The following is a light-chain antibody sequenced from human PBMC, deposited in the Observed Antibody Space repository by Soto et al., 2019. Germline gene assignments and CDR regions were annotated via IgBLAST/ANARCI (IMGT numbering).Light chain of an antibody. J-gene: IGKJ4*01. CDR3: QQYDYPPST. CDR1: QSVSSS. CDR2: DAS. V-gene: IGKV1-5*01. Sequence: DIMMTQSPATLSAYAGDRATLSCRASQSVSSSLAWYHQKPGKAPRLLIYDASTMSTGVPSRFSGSGSGTEFTLTISSLQPDDFTCYCSQQYDYPPSTFGGGTKVDIK.